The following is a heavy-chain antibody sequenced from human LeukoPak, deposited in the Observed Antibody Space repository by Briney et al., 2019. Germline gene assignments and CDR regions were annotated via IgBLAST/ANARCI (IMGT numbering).Heavy chain of an antibody. V-gene: IGHV1-8*01. Sequence: GASVKVSCKASGYTFTSYDINWVRQATGQGLEWMGWMNPNSGNTGYGQRFQGTVTMTTNTSISTAYMELSSLRSEDTGVYYCARGLVGSSPSYWGQGTLVTVSS. CDR1: GYTFTSYD. J-gene: IGHJ4*02. CDR3: ARGLVGSSPSY. D-gene: IGHD6-6*01. CDR2: MNPNSGNT.